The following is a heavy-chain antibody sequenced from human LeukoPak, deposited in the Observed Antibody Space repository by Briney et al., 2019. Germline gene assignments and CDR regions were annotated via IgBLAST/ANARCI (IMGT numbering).Heavy chain of an antibody. D-gene: IGHD6-13*01. CDR2: ISSDSTYI. Sequence: GGSLRLSCAASGFTFSSYSMNWVRQAPGKGLEWVSSISSDSTYIYYADSVKGRFTISRDNAKNSLYLQMNSLRGEDTALYYCARDFSRVSGYWGQGTLVTVSS. V-gene: IGHV3-21*01. CDR3: ARDFSRVSGY. CDR1: GFTFSSYS. J-gene: IGHJ4*02.